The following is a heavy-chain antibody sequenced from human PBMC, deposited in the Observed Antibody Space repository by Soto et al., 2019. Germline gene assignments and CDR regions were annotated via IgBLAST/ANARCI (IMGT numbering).Heavy chain of an antibody. D-gene: IGHD4-17*01. Sequence: LSLTCSVFGASIRDGDYYWSWLRQPPGKGPEWIGIIDYTGGTHYNPTLTGPVSMSVDTSANQFSLKVNFVTAADSAVYYCARVGYGDYGRGYYFDFWGPGILVTVSS. CDR3: ARVGYGDYGRGYYFDF. CDR1: GASIRDGDYY. V-gene: IGHV4-30-4*01. J-gene: IGHJ4*02. CDR2: IDYTGGT.